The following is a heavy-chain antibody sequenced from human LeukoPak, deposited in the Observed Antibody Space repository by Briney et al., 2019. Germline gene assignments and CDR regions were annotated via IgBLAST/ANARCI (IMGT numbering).Heavy chain of an antibody. CDR2: IIPIFDTA. D-gene: IGHD2-15*01. Sequence: SVKVSCKASGGTFSSYAISWVRQAPGQGLEWMGGIIPIFDTANYAQKFQGRVTITADESTSTAYMELSSLRSEDTAVYYCASSRGREDNRRGGEFDYWGQGTLVTVSS. CDR1: GGTFSSYA. J-gene: IGHJ4*02. CDR3: ASSRGREDNRRGGEFDY. V-gene: IGHV1-69*13.